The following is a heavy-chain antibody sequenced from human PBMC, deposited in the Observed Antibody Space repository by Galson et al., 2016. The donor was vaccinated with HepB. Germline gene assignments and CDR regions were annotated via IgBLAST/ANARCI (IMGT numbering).Heavy chain of an antibody. Sequence: SETLSLTCGVSGASFSGYFWSWVRQPPGKGLEWIGEVNYSGDTTYTPSLKSRVTMSVDTSRNQFSLNLTSVTAADTAVYYCSRARIHLRLATAPTSPRLKFDAWGQGIQVTVSS. CDR3: SRARIHLRLATAPTSPRLKFDA. CDR1: GASFSGYF. CDR2: VNYSGDT. J-gene: IGHJ5*02. V-gene: IGHV4-34*01. D-gene: IGHD3-3*01.